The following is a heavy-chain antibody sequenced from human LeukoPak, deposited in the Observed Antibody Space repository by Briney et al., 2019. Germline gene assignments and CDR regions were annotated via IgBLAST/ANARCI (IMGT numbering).Heavy chain of an antibody. D-gene: IGHD4-17*01. CDR1: GGSFSGYY. V-gene: IGHV4-34*01. CDR3: ARRLTTKFDY. Sequence: KPSETLSLTRAVYGGSFSGYYWSWIRQPPGKGLEWIGEINHSGSTNYNPSLKSRVTISVDTSKNQFSLKLSSVTAADTAVYYCARRLTTKFDYWGQGTLVIVSS. CDR2: INHSGST. J-gene: IGHJ4*02.